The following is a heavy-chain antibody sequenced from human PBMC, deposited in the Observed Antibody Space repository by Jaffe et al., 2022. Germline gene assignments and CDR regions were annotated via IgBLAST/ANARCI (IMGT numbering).Heavy chain of an antibody. CDR1: GGSISSYY. Sequence: QVQLQESGPGLVKPSETLSLTCTVSGGSISSYYWSWIRQPPGKGLEWIGYIYYSGSTNYNPSLKSRVTISVDTSKNQFSLKLSSVTAADTAVYYCARDQGVHSYYYDSSGYRPIDAFDIWGQGTMVTVSS. V-gene: IGHV4-59*01. D-gene: IGHD3-22*01. CDR3: ARDQGVHSYYYDSSGYRPIDAFDI. J-gene: IGHJ3*02. CDR2: IYYSGST.